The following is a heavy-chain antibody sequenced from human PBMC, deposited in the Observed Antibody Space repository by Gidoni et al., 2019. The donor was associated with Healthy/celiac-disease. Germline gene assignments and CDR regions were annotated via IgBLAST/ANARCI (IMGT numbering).Heavy chain of an antibody. J-gene: IGHJ6*02. CDR3: AKGVVAVAGYYYYGMDV. V-gene: IGHV3-30*18. CDR2: ISYDGSNK. Sequence: QVQLVESGGGVVQPGRSLRLSCAASGFTFSRCGMHWVRQAPGKGLEWVAVISYDGSNKYYADSVKGRFTISRDNSKNTLYLQMNSLRAEDTAVYYCAKGVVAVAGYYYYGMDVWGQGTTVTVSS. D-gene: IGHD6-19*01. CDR1: GFTFSRCG.